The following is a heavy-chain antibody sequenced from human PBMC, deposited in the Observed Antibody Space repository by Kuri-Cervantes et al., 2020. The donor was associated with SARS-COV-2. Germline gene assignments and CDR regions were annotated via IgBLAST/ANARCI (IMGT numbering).Heavy chain of an antibody. CDR3: ARDPNYDSSGYCGLTFDY. CDR1: GFTVNSNY. J-gene: IGHJ4*02. Sequence: GGSLRLSCAASGFTVNSNYMSWVRQAPGKGLEWVSVIYSSGSTNYADSVKGRFTISRDNFKNTLYLQMSSLRAEDTAVYYCARDPNYDSSGYCGLTFDYWGQGTLVTVSS. V-gene: IGHV3-53*01. CDR2: IYSSGST. D-gene: IGHD3-22*01.